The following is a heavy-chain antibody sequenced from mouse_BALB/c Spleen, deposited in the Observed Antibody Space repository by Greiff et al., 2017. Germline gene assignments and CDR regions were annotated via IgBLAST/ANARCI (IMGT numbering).Heavy chain of an antibody. Sequence: EVKLVESGPGLVKPSQSLSLTCTVTGYSITSDYAWNWIRQFPGNKLEWMGYISYSGSTSYNPSLKSRISITRDTSKNQFFLQLNSVTTEDTATYYCARSGDYDWFAYWGQGTLVTVSA. CDR3: ARSGDYDWFAY. CDR1: GYSITSDYA. J-gene: IGHJ3*01. CDR2: ISYSGST. V-gene: IGHV3-2*02. D-gene: IGHD2-4*01.